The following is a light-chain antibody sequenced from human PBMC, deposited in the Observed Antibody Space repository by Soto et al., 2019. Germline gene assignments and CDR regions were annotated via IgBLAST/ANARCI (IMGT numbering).Light chain of an antibody. CDR1: QAIGND. V-gene: IGKV1-39*01. CDR3: QQSYSTPRT. J-gene: IGKJ2*01. Sequence: DIQMTQSPSSLSASIGDRVTITCRASQAIGNDLGWYQQKPGKAPKRLIYAASSRQSGVPSRFSGGGSGTEFTLTISSLQPEDFATYYCQQSYSTPRTFGQGTKLEIK. CDR2: AAS.